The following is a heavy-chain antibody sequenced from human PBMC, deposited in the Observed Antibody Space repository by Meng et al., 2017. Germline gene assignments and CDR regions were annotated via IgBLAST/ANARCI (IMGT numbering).Heavy chain of an antibody. V-gene: IGHV4-4*02. CDR2: IYHSGST. D-gene: IGHD7-27*01. CDR1: GASSSRSNW. CDR3: ARDGRSWD. Sequence: QLQEACPGPVNPSGTLSLTCRISGASSSRSNWWSSARQPPVKGLEWLWEIYHSGSTNYNPSLKSRVTISVNKSKNQFSLKLISVTASVTAVYYCARDGRSWDWGQGTLVTVSS. J-gene: IGHJ4*02.